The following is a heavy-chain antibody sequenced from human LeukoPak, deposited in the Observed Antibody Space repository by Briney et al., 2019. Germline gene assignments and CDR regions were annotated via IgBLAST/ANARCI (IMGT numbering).Heavy chain of an antibody. J-gene: IGHJ3*02. Sequence: SETLSLTCTVSGGSISSGSYYWSWIRQPAGKGLEWIGRIYTSGSTNYNPSLKSRVTISVDTSKNQFSLKLSSVTAADTAVSYGACGVKMYSSGWYWAFDIWGQGTMVTVSS. D-gene: IGHD6-19*01. CDR3: ACGVKMYSSGWYWAFDI. CDR2: IYTSGST. CDR1: GGSISSGSYY. V-gene: IGHV4-61*02.